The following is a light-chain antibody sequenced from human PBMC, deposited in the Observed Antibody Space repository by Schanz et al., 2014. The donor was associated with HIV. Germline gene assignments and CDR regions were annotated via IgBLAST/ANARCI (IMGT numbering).Light chain of an antibody. V-gene: IGKV3D-20*02. CDR3: QQRSEWPRT. CDR1: QSVSSNY. Sequence: EIVLTQSPGTLSLSPRGRTTLSCRASQSVSSNYLAWYQQKPGQAPRLLIYGASSRATGIPARFSGSGSGTDFTLTISSLEPEDLAVYYCQQRSEWPRTFGQGTKVEIK. CDR2: GAS. J-gene: IGKJ1*01.